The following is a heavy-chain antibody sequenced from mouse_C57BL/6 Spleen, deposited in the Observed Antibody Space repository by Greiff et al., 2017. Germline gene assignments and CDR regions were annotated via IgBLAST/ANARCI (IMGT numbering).Heavy chain of an antibody. J-gene: IGHJ2*01. CDR3: ARREGRFFDY. Sequence: VQLQQSGPVLVKPGASVKMSCKASGYTFTDYYMNWVKQSHGKSLEWIGVINPYNGCTSYNQKFKGKATLTVDKSSSTAYMELNSLTSEDSAVYYCARREGRFFDYWGQGTTLTVSS. V-gene: IGHV1-19*01. CDR1: GYTFTDYY. CDR2: INPYNGCT.